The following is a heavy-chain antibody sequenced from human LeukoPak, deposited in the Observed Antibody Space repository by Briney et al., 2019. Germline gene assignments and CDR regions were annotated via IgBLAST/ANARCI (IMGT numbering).Heavy chain of an antibody. Sequence: SETLSPTCTVSGGSISSGSYYWSWIRQPAGKGLEWIVRIYTSGSTNYNPSLKSRVTISVDTSKNQFSLKLSSVTAADTAVYYCARGKLIGGYLDAFDIWGQGTMVTVSS. CDR3: ARGKLIGGYLDAFDI. D-gene: IGHD3-22*01. CDR1: GGSISSGSYY. CDR2: IYTSGST. V-gene: IGHV4-61*02. J-gene: IGHJ3*02.